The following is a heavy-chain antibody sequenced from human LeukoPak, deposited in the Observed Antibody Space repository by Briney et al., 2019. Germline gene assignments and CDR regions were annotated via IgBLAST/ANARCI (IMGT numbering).Heavy chain of an antibody. J-gene: IGHJ4*02. CDR3: ARNRYFDTGGYYYDFDF. CDR1: GGSISSSLYY. D-gene: IGHD3-22*01. Sequence: SETLSLTCTVSGGSISSSLYYWGWIRQPPGKGLEWIGSIYYGGSTYYNPSLKRRVTISVDTSKNQFSLRLSSVTAADTAVYYCARNRYFDTGGYYYDFDFWGQGTLVTVSS. V-gene: IGHV4-39*07. CDR2: IYYGGST.